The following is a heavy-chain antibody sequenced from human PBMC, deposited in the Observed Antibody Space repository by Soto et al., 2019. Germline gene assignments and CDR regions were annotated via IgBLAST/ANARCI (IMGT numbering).Heavy chain of an antibody. CDR2: ISSNGGST. CDR3: ARGRPQYSSGPRGFDP. V-gene: IGHV3-64*01. CDR1: GFTFSSYA. D-gene: IGHD6-19*01. J-gene: IGHJ5*02. Sequence: EVQLVESGGGLVQPGGSLRLSCAASGFTFSSYAMHWVRQAPGKGLEYVSAISSNGGSTYYANSVKGRFTISRDNSKNTLYLQMGSLRAEDMAVDYCARGRPQYSSGPRGFDPWGQGTLVTVSS.